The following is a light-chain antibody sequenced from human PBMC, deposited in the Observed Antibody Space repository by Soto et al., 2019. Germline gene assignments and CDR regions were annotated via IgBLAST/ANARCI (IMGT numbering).Light chain of an antibody. CDR2: WAS. CDR3: QQYFSTPLT. Sequence: DFVMTQSPDSLAVSLGERATINCKSSQNVLHSSNKKNYLAWYQQKPGQPPQLVIYWASTRKSGVPDRFSGSGSGTDFTLTISSVQAEDLAVYYCQQYFSTPLTFGPGTRVDI. J-gene: IGKJ3*01. V-gene: IGKV4-1*01. CDR1: QNVLHSSNKKNY.